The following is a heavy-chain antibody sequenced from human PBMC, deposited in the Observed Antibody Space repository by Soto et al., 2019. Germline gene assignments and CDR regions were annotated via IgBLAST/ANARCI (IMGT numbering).Heavy chain of an antibody. V-gene: IGHV5-51*01. CDR2: IYPGDSDT. CDR3: ARRVSIASEFDY. CDR1: GYSFTSYW. D-gene: IGHD6-13*01. J-gene: IGHJ4*02. Sequence: GESLKISCNGSGYSFTSYWIGWVRQMPGKGLEWMGIIYPGDSDTRYSPSFQGQVTISSDKSISTAYLQWSCLKASDTAMYYCARRVSIASEFDYWGQGTLVTVSS.